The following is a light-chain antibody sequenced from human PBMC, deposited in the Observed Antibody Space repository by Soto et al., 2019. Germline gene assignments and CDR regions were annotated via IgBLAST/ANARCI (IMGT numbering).Light chain of an antibody. CDR3: LQYHTYPWT. V-gene: IGKV1-8*01. CDR1: QAFTNY. CDR2: TVF. J-gene: IGKJ1*01. Sequence: IRMTQSPSSLSASTGDTVTITCRASQAFTNYLAWYQQKPGEAPKLLIHTVFILQTGVPSRFSGSGSGTDFTLTISYLQSEYFATYYCLQYHTYPWTFGQGTKVEI.